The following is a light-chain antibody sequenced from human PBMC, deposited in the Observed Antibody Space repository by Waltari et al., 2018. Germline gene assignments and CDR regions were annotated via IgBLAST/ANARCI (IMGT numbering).Light chain of an antibody. Sequence: EIVLTQSPGTLSLSPGERATLACRASQSIGRYLAWYQQKPDQAPRLLIDGASSRATGIPDRVSGSGSGTYFSLTISRLEPEDFAVYYCQNHERLPATFGQGTKVEIK. CDR3: QNHERLPAT. CDR1: QSIGRY. CDR2: GAS. J-gene: IGKJ1*01. V-gene: IGKV3-20*01.